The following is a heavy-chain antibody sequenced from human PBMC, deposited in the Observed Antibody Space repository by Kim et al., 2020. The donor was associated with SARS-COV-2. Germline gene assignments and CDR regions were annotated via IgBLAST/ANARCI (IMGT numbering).Heavy chain of an antibody. J-gene: IGHJ4*02. CDR3: ARASSYSSSWYGIDF. Sequence: GGSLRLSCVASGFSFSSYGIHWVRQPPGKGLEWVAVVSYEGTDTDYADSVMGRFTISRDNSKNTVDLEIDSLRGEDTGTYFCARASSYSSSWYGIDFWGQGTLVTVSS. V-gene: IGHV3-30*04. CDR2: VSYEGTDT. CDR1: GFSFSSYG. D-gene: IGHD6-19*01.